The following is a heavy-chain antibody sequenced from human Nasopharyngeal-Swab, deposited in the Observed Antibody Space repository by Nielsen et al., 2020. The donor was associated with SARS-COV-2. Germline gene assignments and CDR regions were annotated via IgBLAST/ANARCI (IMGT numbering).Heavy chain of an antibody. J-gene: IGHJ4*02. CDR3: ARENYYDDSGLLPIFDY. Sequence: SETLSLTCTVSGGSISSYYWSWIRQSPEKGLEWIGYISYRGSTNYNPSPRSRVTISLDTSKNQFSFRLTFVTAADTAVYYCARENYYDDSGLLPIFDYWGQGILVTVSS. D-gene: IGHD3-22*01. CDR1: GGSISSYY. V-gene: IGHV4-59*01. CDR2: ISYRGST.